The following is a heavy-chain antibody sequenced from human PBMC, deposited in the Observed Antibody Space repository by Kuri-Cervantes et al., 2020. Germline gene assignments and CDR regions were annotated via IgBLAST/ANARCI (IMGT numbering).Heavy chain of an antibody. D-gene: IGHD5-18*01. Sequence: ASVKVSCKASGYTFTSYYMHWVRQAPGQGLEWMGIINPSGGSTSYAQKFQGRVTMTRDTSTSTVYMELGSLRSEDTAVYYCARTNVDTAMVTYYYFDYWGQGTLVTVSS. CDR1: GYTFTSYY. V-gene: IGHV1-46*01. J-gene: IGHJ4*02. CDR3: ARTNVDTAMVTYYYFDY. CDR2: INPSGGST.